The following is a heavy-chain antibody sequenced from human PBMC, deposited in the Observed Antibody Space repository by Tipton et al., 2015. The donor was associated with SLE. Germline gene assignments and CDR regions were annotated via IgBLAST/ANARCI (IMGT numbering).Heavy chain of an antibody. J-gene: IGHJ4*02. CDR3: ARVPFTMTHDY. V-gene: IGHV4-28*05. Sequence: TLSLTCSVSVYSISSSHWWGWIRQPPGKGLEWIGHIYYGGTIYYNPSLKSRVTMSIDTSKNQFSLKLSSVTAADTAVYYCARVPFTMTHDYWGQGTLVTVSS. CDR1: VYSISSSHW. D-gene: IGHD3-22*01. CDR2: IYYGGTI.